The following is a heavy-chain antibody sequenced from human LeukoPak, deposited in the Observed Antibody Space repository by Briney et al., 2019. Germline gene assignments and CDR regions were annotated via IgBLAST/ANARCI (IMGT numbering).Heavy chain of an antibody. D-gene: IGHD6-6*01. J-gene: IGHJ6*02. CDR2: INHSGST. V-gene: IGHV4-34*01. CDR1: GGSFSGYY. Sequence: PSETLSLTCAVYGGSFSGYYWSWIRQPPGKGLEWIGEINHSGSTNYNPSLKSRVTISVDTSKNQFSLKLSSVTAADTAVYYCARPVNAARSPYRGHYYYGMDVWGQGTTVTVSS. CDR3: ARPVNAARSPYRGHYYYGMDV.